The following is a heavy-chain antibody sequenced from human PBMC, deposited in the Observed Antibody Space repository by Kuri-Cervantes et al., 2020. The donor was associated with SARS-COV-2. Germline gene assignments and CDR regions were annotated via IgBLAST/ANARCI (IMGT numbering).Heavy chain of an antibody. D-gene: IGHD3-10*01. Sequence: GGSLRLYCAASGFTFSSDSMNWARQVPGKGLEWVSYITSIGSTRYYADSVNGRFTITRDNDKNSHYLQMSSLRADATAVYYCTRGWRESTYWGQGTLVTVSS. J-gene: IGHJ4*02. CDR1: GFTFSSDS. CDR3: TRGWRESTY. CDR2: ITSIGSTR. V-gene: IGHV3-48*01.